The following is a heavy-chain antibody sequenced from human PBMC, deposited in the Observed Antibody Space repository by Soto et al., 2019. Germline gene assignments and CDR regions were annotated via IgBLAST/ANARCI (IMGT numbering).Heavy chain of an antibody. Sequence: SETLSLTCTVSGGSISSGDYYWSWIRQPPGKGLEWIGEINHSGSTNYNPSLKSRVTISVDTSKNQFSLKLSSVTAADTAVYYCARESRYYGSGRVNWFDPWGQGTLVTVSS. V-gene: IGHV4-61*08. CDR2: INHSGST. D-gene: IGHD3-10*01. CDR1: GGSISSGDYY. J-gene: IGHJ5*02. CDR3: ARESRYYGSGRVNWFDP.